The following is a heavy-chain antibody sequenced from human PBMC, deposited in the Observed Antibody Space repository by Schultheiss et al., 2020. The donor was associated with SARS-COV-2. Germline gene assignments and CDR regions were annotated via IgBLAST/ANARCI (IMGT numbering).Heavy chain of an antibody. CDR3: ARVAYSDTSGSYHRHFYFDY. V-gene: IGHV4-59*01. D-gene: IGHD3-22*01. CDR2: IYFTGIT. J-gene: IGHJ4*02. Sequence: SETLSLTCSVSGSSITGFFWTWIRQPPGKGLDPIGNIYFTGITKYNPSLKSRVTISIDTSKNQFSLKLGSVTAADTAVYFCARVAYSDTSGSYHRHFYFDYWGQGALVTVSS. CDR1: GSSITGFF.